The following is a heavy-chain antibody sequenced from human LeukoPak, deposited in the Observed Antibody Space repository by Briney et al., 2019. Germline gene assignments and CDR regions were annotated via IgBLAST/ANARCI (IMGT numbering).Heavy chain of an antibody. D-gene: IGHD4-23*01. J-gene: IGHJ6*02. CDR1: GFTFSSYS. CDR2: ISSSSSTI. Sequence: GGSLRLSCAASGFTFSSYSMNWVRQAPGRGLEWVSYISSSSSTIYYADSVKGRFTISRDNAKNSLYLQMNSLRAEDTAVYYCARADCHYGGNFACYYYYGMDVWGQGTTVTVSS. CDR3: ARADCHYGGNFACYYYYGMDV. V-gene: IGHV3-48*01.